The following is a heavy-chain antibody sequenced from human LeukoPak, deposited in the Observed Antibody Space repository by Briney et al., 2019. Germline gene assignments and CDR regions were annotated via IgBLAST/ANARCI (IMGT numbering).Heavy chain of an antibody. CDR1: GGSICTYY. J-gene: IGHJ6*03. CDR2: IYTSGST. V-gene: IGHV4-4*09. CDR3: ATTTVVRGYYYYYMDV. Sequence: SETLSLTCTVSGGSICTYYWSWLRHPPGKGLEWIGYIYTSGSTNYNPSLKSEVTISVDTSKNQFSLKLSSVTAADTAVYYCATTTVVRGYYYYYMDVWGKGTTVTASS. D-gene: IGHD4-23*01.